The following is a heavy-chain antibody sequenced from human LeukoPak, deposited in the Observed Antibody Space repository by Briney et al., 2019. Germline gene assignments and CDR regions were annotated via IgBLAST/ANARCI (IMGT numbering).Heavy chain of an antibody. Sequence: ASVKVSCKASGYTFTNFGISWVRQAPGQGLEWMGWISAYNGHTNYAQSLQGRVTMATDTSTTTAYMELRSLKSDDRAVYYCARVRGLVLYYGLDVWGQGTTVTVSS. CDR3: ARVRGLVLYYGLDV. V-gene: IGHV1-18*01. CDR1: GYTFTNFG. CDR2: ISAYNGHT. D-gene: IGHD6-19*01. J-gene: IGHJ6*02.